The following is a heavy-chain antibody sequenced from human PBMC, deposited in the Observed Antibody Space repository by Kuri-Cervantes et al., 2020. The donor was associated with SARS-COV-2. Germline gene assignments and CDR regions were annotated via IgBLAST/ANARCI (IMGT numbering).Heavy chain of an antibody. CDR2: ISSSSTI. CDR3: ARVAAAGGLDY. V-gene: IGHV3-69-1*02. J-gene: IGHJ4*02. D-gene: IGHD6-13*01. CDR1: GFTFSDYY. Sequence: GESLKISCAASGFTFSDYYMNWVRQAPGKGLEWVSSISSSSTIYYADSVKGRFTISRDNAKNSLYLQMNSLRAEDTAVYYCARVAAAGGLDYWGQGTLVTVSS.